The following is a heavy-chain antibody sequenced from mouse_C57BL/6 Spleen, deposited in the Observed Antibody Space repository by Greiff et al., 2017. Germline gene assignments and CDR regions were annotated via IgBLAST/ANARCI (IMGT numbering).Heavy chain of an antibody. CDR2: IRNTANNHAT. D-gene: IGHD1-1*01. Sequence: EVKLVESGGGLVQPGGSMKLSCAASGFTFSDSWMDWVRQSPGKGLEWVAEIRNTANNHATYYAVSVKGRFTISRDDSKSSVYLQMNSLRAEDTGIYYCTKNYYGSSPLFDYWGQGTTLTVSS. J-gene: IGHJ2*01. V-gene: IGHV6-6*01. CDR3: TKNYYGSSPLFDY. CDR1: GFTFSDSW.